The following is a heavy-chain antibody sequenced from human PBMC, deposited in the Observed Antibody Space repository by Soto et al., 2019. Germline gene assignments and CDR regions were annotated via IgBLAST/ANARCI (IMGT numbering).Heavy chain of an antibody. V-gene: IGHV3-9*01. D-gene: IGHD5-18*01. CDR3: AKGSDRGYSYGYDY. CDR1: GFTFGDYA. Sequence: GGSLRLSCAASGFTFGDYAMSWARQAPGKGLEWVSGLSYNSGTIGYADSVKGRFTISRDNAKKSLYLQMNSLRAEDTALYYCAKGSDRGYSYGYDYCGQGTLGTVSS. CDR2: LSYNSGTI. J-gene: IGHJ4*02.